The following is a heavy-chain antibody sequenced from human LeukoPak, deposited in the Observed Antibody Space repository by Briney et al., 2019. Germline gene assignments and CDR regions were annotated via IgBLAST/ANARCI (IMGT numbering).Heavy chain of an antibody. CDR2: INHSGST. J-gene: IGHJ5*02. V-gene: IGHV4-34*01. CDR3: ALGYYDILTGYYKPPFNWFDP. D-gene: IGHD3-9*01. Sequence: PSETLSRTCAVYGGSFSGYYWSWIRQPPGKGLEWIGEINHSGSTNYNPSLKSRVTISVDTSKNQFSLKLSSVTAADTAVYYCALGYYDILTGYYKPPFNWFDPWGQGTPVTVSS. CDR1: GGSFSGYY.